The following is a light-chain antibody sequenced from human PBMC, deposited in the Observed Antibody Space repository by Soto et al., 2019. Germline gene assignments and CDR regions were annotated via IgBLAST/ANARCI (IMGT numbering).Light chain of an antibody. CDR3: QQYGSSPPT. Sequence: IVVTQAPATLSLSPGERATLSCRASQSVSSSYLAWYQQKPCQAPRLLIYGASSRATVIPDRFSGSGSGTDFTLTISRLEPEDFAVYYCQQYGSSPPTFGQGTQLEIK. J-gene: IGKJ2*01. V-gene: IGKV3-20*01. CDR1: QSVSSSY. CDR2: GAS.